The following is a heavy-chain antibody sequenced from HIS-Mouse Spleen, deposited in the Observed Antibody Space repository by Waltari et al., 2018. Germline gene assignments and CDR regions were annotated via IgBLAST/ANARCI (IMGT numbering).Heavy chain of an antibody. Sequence: QVQLQESGPGLVKPSETLSLTCTVSGYSISSGYYWGWIRQPPGKGLEWMGSIYHSGSTYYNPSLKSRVTISVDTSKNQFSLKLSSVTAADTAVYYCAIRGYSYGYYFDYWGQGTLVTVSS. J-gene: IGHJ4*02. V-gene: IGHV4-38-2*02. CDR2: IYHSGST. D-gene: IGHD5-18*01. CDR1: GYSISSGYY. CDR3: AIRGYSYGYYFDY.